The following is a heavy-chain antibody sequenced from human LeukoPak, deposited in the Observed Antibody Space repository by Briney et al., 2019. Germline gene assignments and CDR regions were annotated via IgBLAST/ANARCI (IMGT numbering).Heavy chain of an antibody. Sequence: SETLSLTCTVSGGSISSYYWSWIRQPPGKGLEWIGYIYYSGSTNYNPSVKSRVTISVDTSKNQFSLKLSSVTAADTAVYYCARVGDIGYCSGGSCYYFDYWGQGTLVTVSS. CDR2: IYYSGST. D-gene: IGHD2-15*01. CDR3: ARVGDIGYCSGGSCYYFDY. CDR1: GGSISSYY. J-gene: IGHJ4*02. V-gene: IGHV4-59*01.